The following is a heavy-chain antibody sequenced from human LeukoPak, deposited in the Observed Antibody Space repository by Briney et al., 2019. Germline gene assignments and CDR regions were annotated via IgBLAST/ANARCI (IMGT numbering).Heavy chain of an antibody. V-gene: IGHV4-59*01. Sequence: SETLSLTCTVSGGSISSYYWSWIRQPPGEGLEWIGYIYYSGSTNYNPSLKSRVTISVDTSKNQFSLKLSSVTAADTAVYYCARDRNRYSYYGMDVWGQGTTVTVSS. CDR3: ARDRNRYSYYGMDV. J-gene: IGHJ6*02. CDR1: GGSISSYY. D-gene: IGHD5-18*01. CDR2: IYYSGST.